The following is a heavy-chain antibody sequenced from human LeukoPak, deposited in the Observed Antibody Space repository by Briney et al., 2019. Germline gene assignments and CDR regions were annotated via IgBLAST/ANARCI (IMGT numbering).Heavy chain of an antibody. Sequence: AGGSLRLSCAASGFTFRGSAIHWVRQASGKGLEWVGRIRSKAHSYATPYAASVKGRFTISRDDSKNTAYLQMNSLKTEDTAVYYCTRGHGDYDYYYGMDVWGQGTTVTVSS. D-gene: IGHD4-17*01. V-gene: IGHV3-73*01. CDR2: IRSKAHSYAT. CDR1: GFTFRGSA. CDR3: TRGHGDYDYYYGMDV. J-gene: IGHJ6*02.